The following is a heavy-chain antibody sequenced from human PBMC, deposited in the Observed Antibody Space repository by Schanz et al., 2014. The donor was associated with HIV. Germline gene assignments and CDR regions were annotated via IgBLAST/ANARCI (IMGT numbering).Heavy chain of an antibody. CDR2: ISGSGGST. D-gene: IGHD5-18*01. CDR1: GFTFSTYS. J-gene: IGHJ4*02. CDR3: ARGLPADY. Sequence: VQLVESGGGLVKPGGSLRLSCAASGFTFSTYSMNWVRQAPGKGLEWVSTISGSGGSTYYADSVKGRFTISRDNSKNALYLQMNSLRAEDTAVYYCARGLPADYWGQGTLVTVSS. V-gene: IGHV3-23*04.